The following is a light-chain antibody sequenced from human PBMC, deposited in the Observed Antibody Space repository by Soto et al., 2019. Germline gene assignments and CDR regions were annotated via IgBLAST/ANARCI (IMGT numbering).Light chain of an antibody. CDR1: QGIRND. CDR2: AAS. J-gene: IGKJ1*01. CDR3: QQSYTIPWT. V-gene: IGKV1-39*01. Sequence: DIQMTQSPSSVSASVGDRVTITCRASQGIRNDLGWYQQKPGKAPKVLIYAASTLQSGVPSRFSGSGSGADFTLTISSLQPEDFATYYCQQSYTIPWTFGQGTIVDVK.